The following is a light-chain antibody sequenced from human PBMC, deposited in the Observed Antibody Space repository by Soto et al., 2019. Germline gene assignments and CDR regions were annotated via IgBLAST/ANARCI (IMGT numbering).Light chain of an antibody. J-gene: IGKJ1*01. Sequence: IQMTQSPSTLSASVGDSVTVTCRASQPIGTSLHWYQQKPGKAPKVLISAASRLQSGVSSRFSGSGSGTHFALTISNLQPEDFATYYCQQGYTTLWTFGQGTKVDIK. CDR3: QQGYTTLWT. V-gene: IGKV1-39*01. CDR2: AAS. CDR1: QPIGTS.